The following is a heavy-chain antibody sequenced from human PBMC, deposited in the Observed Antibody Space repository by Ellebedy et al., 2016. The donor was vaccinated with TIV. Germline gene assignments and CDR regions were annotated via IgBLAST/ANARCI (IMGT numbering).Heavy chain of an antibody. J-gene: IGHJ5*02. D-gene: IGHD3-16*01. V-gene: IGHV3-7*01. CDR3: ARRGSYGDYAVQINSWFDT. CDR2: IYQDGGVQ. CDR1: GFSFRSYW. Sequence: GGSLRLSCAASGFSFRSYWMSWVRQAPGKGLEWVANIYQDGGVQYYVDSVKGRFTISRDNADNSLFLQMNSRRAEDTAVYYCARRGSYGDYAVQINSWFDTWGRGTLVAVSS.